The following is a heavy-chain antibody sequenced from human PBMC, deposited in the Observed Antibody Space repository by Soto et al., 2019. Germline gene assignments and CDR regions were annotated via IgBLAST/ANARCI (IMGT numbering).Heavy chain of an antibody. J-gene: IGHJ6*02. D-gene: IGHD3-10*02. Sequence: SETLSLTCTVSGDSLGNYYWFWIRQPVGKGLEWIGRVSSSGNTNANPTLNSRATMSIDASKNQFSLRLRSVTAAATAAYYCARVCFEILPCSYAMDVWGQGTNVTVYS. V-gene: IGHV4-4*07. CDR3: ARVCFEILPCSYAMDV. CDR1: GDSLGNYY. CDR2: VSSSGNT.